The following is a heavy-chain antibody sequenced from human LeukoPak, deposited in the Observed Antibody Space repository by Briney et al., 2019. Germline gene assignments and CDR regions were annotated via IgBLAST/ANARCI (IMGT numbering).Heavy chain of an antibody. CDR2: IYYSGST. Sequence: PSETLSLTCTVSGGSISNYYWSWIRQPPGKGLEWIGYIYYSGSTNYNPSLKSRVTISVDTSKNQFSLKLSSVTAADTAVYYCARPYDYGVHDAFDIWGQGTMVTVSS. CDR3: ARPYDYGVHDAFDI. D-gene: IGHD4-17*01. CDR1: GGSISNYY. V-gene: IGHV4-59*01. J-gene: IGHJ3*02.